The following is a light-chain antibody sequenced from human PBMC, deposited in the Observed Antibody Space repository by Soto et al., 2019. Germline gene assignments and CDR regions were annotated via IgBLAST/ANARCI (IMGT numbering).Light chain of an antibody. CDR2: KVS. CDR3: VQGRHWPWT. Sequence: DVVMTQSPLSLPVTLGQPASISCRSSQSLVHSDGNTYLNWFQQRPGQSPRRLIYKVSNRDPGVPDRFSGSGSGTDFTLKISRVEAEDVGVYYCVQGRHWPWTFGQGTKVEIK. V-gene: IGKV2-30*02. CDR1: QSLVHSDGNTY. J-gene: IGKJ1*01.